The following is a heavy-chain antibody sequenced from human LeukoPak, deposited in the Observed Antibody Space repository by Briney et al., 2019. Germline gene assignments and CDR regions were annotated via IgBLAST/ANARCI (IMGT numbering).Heavy chain of an antibody. J-gene: IGHJ4*02. Sequence: RSLRLSCAASGFIFSTYAMHWVRQAPGKGLEWVAVISYDGSNKYYADSVMGRFTISRDNSKNTLYLQMNSLRAEDTAVYYCASFPSGGSYWGQGTLVTVSS. V-gene: IGHV3-30-3*01. CDR2: ISYDGSNK. CDR1: GFIFSTYA. D-gene: IGHD2-15*01. CDR3: ASFPSGGSY.